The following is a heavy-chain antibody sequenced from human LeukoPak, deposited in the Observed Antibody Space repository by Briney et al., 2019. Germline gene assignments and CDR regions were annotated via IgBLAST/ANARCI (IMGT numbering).Heavy chain of an antibody. D-gene: IGHD6-13*01. V-gene: IGHV4-39*02. Sequence: SETLSLTCTVSGGSISSSSYYWGWIRQPPGKGLEWIGSIYYSGSTYYNPSLKSRVTISVDTSKNQFSLKLSSVTAADTAVYYCAREKGGPSIAAAGIVDYWGQGTLVTVSS. CDR3: AREKGGPSIAAAGIVDY. CDR1: GGSISSSSYY. CDR2: IYYSGST. J-gene: IGHJ4*02.